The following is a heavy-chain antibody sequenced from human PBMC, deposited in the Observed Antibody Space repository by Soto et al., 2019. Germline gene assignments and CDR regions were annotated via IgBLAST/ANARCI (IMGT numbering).Heavy chain of an antibody. CDR1: GFTFSNAW. D-gene: IGHD2-21*02. V-gene: IGHV3-15*01. Sequence: GGSLRLSCAASGFTFSNAWMSWVRQAPGKGLEWVGRIKSKTDGGTTDYAAPVKGRFTISRDDSKNTLYLQMNSLKTEDTAVYYCTTSCGGDCYSVAEYFQHWGQGTLVTVSS. J-gene: IGHJ1*01. CDR3: TTSCGGDCYSVAEYFQH. CDR2: IKSKTDGGTT.